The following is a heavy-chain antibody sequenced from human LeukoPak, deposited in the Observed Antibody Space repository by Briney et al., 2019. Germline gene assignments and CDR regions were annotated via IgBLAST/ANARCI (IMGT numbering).Heavy chain of an antibody. J-gene: IGHJ4*02. CDR2: IYFSGHT. Sequence: PSETLSLTCTVSGTSINDYYWSWIRQPPAKRLEWIGYIYFSGHTNYSPPLKSRVTMSLDAPRDHFSLQLNSVTAADTAVYNCARGHGYSGHALAYWGQGILVTVSS. CDR3: ARGHGYSGHALAY. D-gene: IGHD5-12*01. V-gene: IGHV4-59*01. CDR1: GTSINDYY.